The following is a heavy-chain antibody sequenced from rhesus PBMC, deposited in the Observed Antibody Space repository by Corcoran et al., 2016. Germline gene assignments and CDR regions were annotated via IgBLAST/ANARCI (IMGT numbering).Heavy chain of an antibody. Sequence: QLQLQESGPGLVKPSETLSLTCAVSGGSISSNYWSWIRQPPGQGLEWIGRISGSGGSTDYNPSLQSRVTISTDTSKNQFSLKLSSVTTADTAVYYCARDHTYYYDSGYYWGQGVLVTVSS. CDR1: GGSISSNY. V-gene: IGHV4-173*01. D-gene: IGHD3-28*01. CDR3: ARDHTYYYDSGYY. J-gene: IGHJ4*01. CDR2: ISGSGGST.